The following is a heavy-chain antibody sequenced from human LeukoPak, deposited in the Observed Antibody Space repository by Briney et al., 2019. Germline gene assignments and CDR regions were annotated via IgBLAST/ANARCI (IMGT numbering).Heavy chain of an antibody. D-gene: IGHD4-11*01. CDR2: IIPILGIA. J-gene: IGHJ4*02. CDR1: GGTFSSYT. CDR3: ARGATMTTVMNFDY. Sequence: GASVKVSCKASGGTFSSYTISWVRQAPGQGLEWMGRIIPILGIANYAQKFRGRVTITADKSTSTAYMELSSLRSEDTAVYYCARGATMTTVMNFDYWGQGTLVTVSS. V-gene: IGHV1-69*02.